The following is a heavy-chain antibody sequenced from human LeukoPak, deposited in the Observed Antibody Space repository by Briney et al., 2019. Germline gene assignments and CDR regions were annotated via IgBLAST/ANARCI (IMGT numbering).Heavy chain of an antibody. CDR1: GFTFSSY. CDR3: ARGQSRYFDWYLGFFDY. Sequence: GGSLRLSCAASGFTFSSYMNWVRQAPGKGLVWVSSIISTSSYIYYSDSVKGRLTISRDNAKNSLYLQMNSLRADDTAVYYCARGQSRYFDWYLGFFDYWGQGTLVTVSS. J-gene: IGHJ4*02. V-gene: IGHV3-21*01. D-gene: IGHD3-9*01. CDR2: IISTSSYI.